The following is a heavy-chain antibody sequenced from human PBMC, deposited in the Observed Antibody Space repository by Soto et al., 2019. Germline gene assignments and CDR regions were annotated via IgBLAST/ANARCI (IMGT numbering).Heavy chain of an antibody. D-gene: IGHD2-15*01. V-gene: IGHV3-48*02. CDR3: ARDFRHRYSLED. CDR2: ITDSSDTV. J-gene: IGHJ4*02. Sequence: PGGSLRLSCVASGFSFSNYNMNWVRQAPGKGLEWVSYITDSSDTVHYADSVRGRFTISRDNAESSLYLQMNSLRDEDTAVYFCARDFRHRYSLEDWGPGTLLTVAS. CDR1: GFSFSNYN.